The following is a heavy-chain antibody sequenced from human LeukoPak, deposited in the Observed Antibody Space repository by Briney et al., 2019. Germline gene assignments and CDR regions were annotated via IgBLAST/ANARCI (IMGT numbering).Heavy chain of an antibody. Sequence: GESLKISCKGSGYSFTSYWIGWVRQMPGKGLEWMGIIYPGDSDTRYSPSFQGQVTISADKSISTAYLQWSSLKASDTAMYYCARQRADRSSTSCYTDFWGQGTLVTVSS. CDR3: ARQRADRSSTSCYTDF. CDR2: IYPGDSDT. D-gene: IGHD2-2*02. V-gene: IGHV5-51*01. J-gene: IGHJ4*02. CDR1: GYSFTSYW.